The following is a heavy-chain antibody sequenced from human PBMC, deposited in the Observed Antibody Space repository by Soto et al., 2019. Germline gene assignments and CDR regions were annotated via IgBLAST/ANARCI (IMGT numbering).Heavy chain of an antibody. CDR3: ARSGSSGWYYYFDY. Sequence: GASVKVSCKASGGTFSSYAISWVRQAPGQGLEWMGGIIPIFGTANYAQKFQGRVTITADESTSTAYMELSNLRSEDTAVYYCARSGSSGWYYYFDYWGQGTLVTVSS. V-gene: IGHV1-69*13. CDR2: IIPIFGTA. J-gene: IGHJ4*02. CDR1: GGTFSSYA. D-gene: IGHD6-19*01.